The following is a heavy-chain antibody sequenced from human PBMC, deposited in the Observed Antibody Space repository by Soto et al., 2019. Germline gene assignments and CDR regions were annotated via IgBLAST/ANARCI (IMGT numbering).Heavy chain of an antibody. D-gene: IGHD2-15*01. Sequence: QVQLVQSGAEVKKPGASVKVSCKASGYTFTSSAMHWVRQAPGQRLEWMGWINAGNGNTKYSQKFQGRVTITRDTSASRAYMELTSLRSEDTAVYYCAVVVAATHWFDPWGQGTLVTVSS. CDR2: INAGNGNT. CDR3: AVVVAATHWFDP. CDR1: GYTFTSSA. J-gene: IGHJ5*02. V-gene: IGHV1-3*01.